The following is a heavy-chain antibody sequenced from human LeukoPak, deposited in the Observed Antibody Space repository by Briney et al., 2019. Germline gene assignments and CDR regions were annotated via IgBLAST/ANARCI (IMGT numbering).Heavy chain of an antibody. CDR1: GGSISSYY. D-gene: IGHD6-13*01. CDR3: ARSGYSSSWYTRPPYYMDV. V-gene: IGHV4-59*01. J-gene: IGHJ6*03. CDR2: IYYSGST. Sequence: SETLSLTCTVSGGSISSYYWSWIRQPPGKGLEWIGYIYYSGSTDYNPSLKSRVTISVDTSKNQFSLKLSSVTAADTAVYYCARSGYSSSWYTRPPYYMDVWGKGTTVTISS.